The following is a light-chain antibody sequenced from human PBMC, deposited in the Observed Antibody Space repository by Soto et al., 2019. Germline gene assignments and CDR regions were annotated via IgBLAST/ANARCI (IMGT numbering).Light chain of an antibody. CDR3: QQSYSTPLT. CDR1: QSISSY. CDR2: AAS. Sequence: DIQITQYPSSLSASVGDRVTITCRASQSISSYLNWYQQKPGKAPKLLIYAASSLQSGVPSRFSGSGSGTDFTLTISSLQPEDFATYYCQQSYSTPLTFGGGTKVDIK. V-gene: IGKV1-39*01. J-gene: IGKJ4*01.